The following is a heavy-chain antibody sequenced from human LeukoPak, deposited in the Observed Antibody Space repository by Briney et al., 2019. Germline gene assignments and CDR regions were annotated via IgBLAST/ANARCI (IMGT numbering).Heavy chain of an antibody. D-gene: IGHD3-22*01. Sequence: GGSLRLSCAASGFTFSSYSMNWVRQAPGKGLEWVSYISSSSSTIYYADSVKGRFTISRDNAKNSLYLQMNSLRAEDTAVYYCASGNYYDSSGYYYEFAFDIWGQGTMVTVSS. CDR2: ISSSSSTI. J-gene: IGHJ3*02. V-gene: IGHV3-48*01. CDR1: GFTFSSYS. CDR3: ASGNYYDSSGYYYEFAFDI.